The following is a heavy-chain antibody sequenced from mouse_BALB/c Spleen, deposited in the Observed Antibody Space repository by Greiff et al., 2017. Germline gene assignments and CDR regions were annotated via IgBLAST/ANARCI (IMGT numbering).Heavy chain of an antibody. V-gene: IGHV1S34*01. CDR1: GYSFTGYY. D-gene: IGHD2-2*01. Sequence: LVKTGASVKISCKASGYSFTGYYMHWVKQSHGKSLAWIGYLRCYNGANSYNQKFKGKATFTVDTSSSTAYMPFNSLTSEDSAVYYCARGGLRDYFDYWGQGTTLTGSS. CDR2: LRCYNGAN. CDR3: ARGGLRDYFDY. J-gene: IGHJ2*01.